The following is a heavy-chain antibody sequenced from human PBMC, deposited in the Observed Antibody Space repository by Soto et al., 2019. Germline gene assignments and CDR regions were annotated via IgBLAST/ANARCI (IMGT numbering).Heavy chain of an antibody. CDR2: IYHAGSP. CDR1: GGSIRSSSW. V-gene: IGHV4-4*02. D-gene: IGHD2-21*01. J-gene: IGHJ3*02. Sequence: QVQLQESGPGLVKPSGTLCLTCAVSGGSIRSSSWWTWLRQSPGKGLEWIGEIYHAGSPNYNPSFQSRVTISADTSKNLFSLRLTSVTAADTAIYYCARASSFRGDFDIWGQGTAVTVSS. CDR3: ARASSFRGDFDI.